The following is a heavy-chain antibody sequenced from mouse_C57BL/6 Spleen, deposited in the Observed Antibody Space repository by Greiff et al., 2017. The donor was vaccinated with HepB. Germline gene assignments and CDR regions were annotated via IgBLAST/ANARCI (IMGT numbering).Heavy chain of an antibody. V-gene: IGHV1-61*01. J-gene: IGHJ3*01. CDR1: GYTFTSYW. Sequence: QVQLQQSGAELVRPGSSVKLSCKASGYTFTSYWMDWVKQRPGQGLEWIGNIYPSDSETHYNQKFKDKATLTVDKSSSTAYMQLSSLTSEDSAVYYCARGPFYYYGSSYWFAYWGQGTLVTVSA. D-gene: IGHD1-1*01. CDR2: IYPSDSET. CDR3: ARGPFYYYGSSYWFAY.